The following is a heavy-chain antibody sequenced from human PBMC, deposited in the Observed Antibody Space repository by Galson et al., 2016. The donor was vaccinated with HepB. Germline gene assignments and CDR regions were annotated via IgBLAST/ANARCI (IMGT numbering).Heavy chain of an antibody. Sequence: SLRLACAASGFTVSNYGMHWVRQAPGKGLEWVALISYDGINSYYADSSKGRFTIYRDNSKNTLYLQMNSLRAEDTGVYYCAKDRLAAPYYCSVMDVWGQGTTVTVSS. D-gene: IGHD3-10*01. CDR1: GFTVSNYG. J-gene: IGHJ6*02. CDR3: AKDRLAAPYYCSVMDV. V-gene: IGHV3-30*18. CDR2: ISYDGINS.